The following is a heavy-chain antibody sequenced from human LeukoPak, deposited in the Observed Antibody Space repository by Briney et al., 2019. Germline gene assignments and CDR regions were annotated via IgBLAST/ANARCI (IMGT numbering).Heavy chain of an antibody. V-gene: IGHV3-48*03. CDR1: GFTFSSYE. D-gene: IGHD3-10*01. CDR3: ARDRSYYHGSGSYYRWNAFDI. CDR2: ISSSGSTI. Sequence: GGSLRLSCAASGFTFSSYEMNWVRQAPGKGLEWVSYISSSGSTIYYADSVKGRFTISRDNAKNSLYLQMNSLRAEDTAVYYCARDRSYYHGSGSYYRWNAFDIWGQGTMVTVSS. J-gene: IGHJ3*02.